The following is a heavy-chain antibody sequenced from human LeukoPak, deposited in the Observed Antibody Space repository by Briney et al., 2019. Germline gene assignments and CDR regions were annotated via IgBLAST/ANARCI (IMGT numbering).Heavy chain of an antibody. CDR1: GFTFSSYA. J-gene: IGHJ3*02. Sequence: GGSLRLSCAASGFTFSSYAMSWVRQAPGKGLEWVSAVSGSGGSTYYADSVKGRFTISRDNSKNTLYLQMNSLRAEDTAVYYCARPRGYDYVWGSSTSRPNDAFDIWGQGTMVTVSS. V-gene: IGHV3-23*01. CDR3: ARPRGYDYVWGSSTSRPNDAFDI. D-gene: IGHD3-16*01. CDR2: VSGSGGST.